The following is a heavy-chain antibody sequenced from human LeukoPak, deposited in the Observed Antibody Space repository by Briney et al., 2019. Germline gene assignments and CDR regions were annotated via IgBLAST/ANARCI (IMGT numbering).Heavy chain of an antibody. V-gene: IGHV3-74*01. J-gene: IGHJ5*02. D-gene: IGHD3-10*01. CDR3: ARDPPSISSEGLLWFGELYSWFDP. CDR1: GFTFSNYW. Sequence: GGSLRLSCAASGFTFSNYWMHWVRQAPGKGLVWVSRINSDGSSTNYADSVKGRFTISRDNSKNTLYLQMNSLRAEDTAVYYCARDPPSISSEGLLWFGELYSWFDPWGQGTLVTVSS. CDR2: INSDGSST.